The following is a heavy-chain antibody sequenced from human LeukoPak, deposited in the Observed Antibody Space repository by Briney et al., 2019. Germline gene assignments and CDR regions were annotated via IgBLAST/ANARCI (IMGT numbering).Heavy chain of an antibody. D-gene: IGHD1-26*01. CDR3: AKNSGSRFGWFDP. J-gene: IGHJ5*02. CDR1: GFTFSTYA. Sequence: GGSLRLSCAASGFTFSTYAMSWVRQAPGKGLEWVSTISGSGTSAYYADSVKGRFTISRDSSKSTMYLQMNSLSGGDTAVYYCAKNSGSRFGWFDPWGQGTLVTASS. V-gene: IGHV3-23*01. CDR2: ISGSGTSA.